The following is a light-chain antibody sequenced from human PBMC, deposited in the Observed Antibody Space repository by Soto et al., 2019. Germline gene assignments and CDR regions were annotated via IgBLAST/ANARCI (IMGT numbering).Light chain of an antibody. J-gene: IGLJ2*01. CDR3: AAWYDSLNGVV. Sequence: QSVLTQPPSASGTPGQRVTISCSGSSSNIGSNTVNWYQQLPGTAPKLLIYSNNQRPSGVPDRFSGSKSGTSASLAISGLQSEDEADYYCAAWYDSLNGVVFGGGTKRTVL. CDR2: SNN. CDR1: SSNIGSNT. V-gene: IGLV1-44*01.